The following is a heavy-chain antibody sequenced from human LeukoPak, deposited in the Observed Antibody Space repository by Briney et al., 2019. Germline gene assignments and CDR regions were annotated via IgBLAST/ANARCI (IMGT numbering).Heavy chain of an antibody. CDR3: AKWYYYDSSGYYRSDY. Sequence: GGSLRLSCAASGFTFSSYAMSWVRQAPGKGLKWVSAISGSGGSTYYADSVKGRFTISRDNSKNTLYLQMNSLRAEDTAVYYCAKWYYYDSSGYYRSDYWGQGTLVTVSS. V-gene: IGHV3-23*01. CDR1: GFTFSSYA. J-gene: IGHJ4*02. D-gene: IGHD3-22*01. CDR2: ISGSGGST.